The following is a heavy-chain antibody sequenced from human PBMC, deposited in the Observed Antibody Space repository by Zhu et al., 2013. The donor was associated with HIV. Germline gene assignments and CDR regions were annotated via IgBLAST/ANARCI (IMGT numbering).Heavy chain of an antibody. Sequence: QVQLVQSGAEVKKPGASVKVSCKASGYTFTGYYMHWVRQAPGQGLEWMGWINPNSGGTNFAQKFHGRVTMTRDTSISTAYMELSRLRSDGTAVYYCARDRTNGGPRTSYMDVWGKGTPVIASS. J-gene: IGHJ6*03. V-gene: IGHV1-2*02. CDR1: GYTFTGYY. D-gene: IGHD7-27*01. CDR2: INPNSGGT. CDR3: ARDRTNGGPRTSYMDV.